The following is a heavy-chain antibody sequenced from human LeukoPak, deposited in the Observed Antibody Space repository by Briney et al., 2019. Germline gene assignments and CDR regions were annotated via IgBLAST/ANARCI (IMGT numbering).Heavy chain of an antibody. D-gene: IGHD3-3*01. CDR1: GFTFSNYE. Sequence: HPGGSLRLSCAASGFTFSNYEMNWVRQAPGKGLEWVSYISSSGSTIYYADSVKGRFTISRDNAKNSLYLQMNSLRAEDTAVYYCARDFRFLDDYWGQGTLVTVSS. CDR2: ISSSGSTI. V-gene: IGHV3-48*03. J-gene: IGHJ4*02. CDR3: ARDFRFLDDY.